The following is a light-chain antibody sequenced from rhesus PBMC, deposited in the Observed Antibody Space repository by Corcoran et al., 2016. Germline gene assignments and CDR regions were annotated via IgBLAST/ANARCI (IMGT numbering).Light chain of an antibody. CDR3: SSYAGSNTFI. J-gene: IGLJ1*01. V-gene: IGLV2-23*01. CDR2: EVS. CDR1: SNDVGGYDY. Sequence: QAALTQPPSVSGSPGQSATISCTGTSNDVGGYDYVSWYQQHPGTAPKLMIYEVSKRPSGVSDRFSGSKSGNTASLTISGLQAEDEADYYCSSYAGSNTFIFGAGTRLTVL.